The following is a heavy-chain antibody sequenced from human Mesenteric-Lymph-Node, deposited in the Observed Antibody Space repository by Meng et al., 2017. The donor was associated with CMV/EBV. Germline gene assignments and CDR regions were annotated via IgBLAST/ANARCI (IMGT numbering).Heavy chain of an antibody. Sequence: GSLRLSCTVSGGSISSYDWSWIRQPPGKGLEWIGYIYYSGSTNYNPSLKSRVTISVDTSKNQFSLKLSSVTAADTAVYYCARDHYYCSGGSCYPTTYGMDVWGQGTTVTVSS. J-gene: IGHJ6*02. D-gene: IGHD2-15*01. CDR3: ARDHYYCSGGSCYPTTYGMDV. CDR2: IYYSGST. V-gene: IGHV4-59*01. CDR1: GGSISSYD.